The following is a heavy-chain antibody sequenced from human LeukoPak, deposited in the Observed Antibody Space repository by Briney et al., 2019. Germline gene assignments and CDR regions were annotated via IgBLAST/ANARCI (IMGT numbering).Heavy chain of an antibody. D-gene: IGHD5-12*01. V-gene: IGHV1-2*02. J-gene: IGHJ3*02. CDR1: GYTFTGYY. CDR2: INPNSGGT. Sequence: GASVKVSCKASGYTFTGYYIHWVRQAPGQGLEWMGWINPNSGGTNYAQKFQGRVTMTRDTSISTAYMELSRLRSDDTAVYYCARDGAGVDNAFDIWGQGTMVTVSS. CDR3: ARDGAGVDNAFDI.